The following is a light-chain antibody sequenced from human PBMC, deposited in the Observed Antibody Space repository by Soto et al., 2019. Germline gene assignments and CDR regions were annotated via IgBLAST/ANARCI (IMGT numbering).Light chain of an antibody. V-gene: IGKV3-20*01. CDR2: GTS. CDR3: QQYCSSSLT. CDR1: QSVSSSY. J-gene: IGKJ1*01. Sequence: EIVLTQSPGTLSLSPGERATLSCRASQSVSSSYLAWYQQKPGQAPRLLIYGTSSRATAIPDRFSGSGSGTDFTLTISRLEPEDFAVYYCQQYCSSSLTFGQGTKVEIK.